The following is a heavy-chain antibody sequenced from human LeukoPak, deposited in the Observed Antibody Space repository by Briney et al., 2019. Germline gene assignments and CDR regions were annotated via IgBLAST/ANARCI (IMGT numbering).Heavy chain of an antibody. CDR2: ISSSSSYI. D-gene: IGHD3-22*01. Sequence: GGPLRLSCGACGFTFSSYSMNWVRQAPGKGLEWVSSISSSSSYIYYADSVKGRFTISRDNAKNSLYLQMNSLRAEDTAVYYCARGRDEYYYDSSRPYYFDYWGQGTLVTVSS. V-gene: IGHV3-21*01. CDR1: GFTFSSYS. J-gene: IGHJ4*02. CDR3: ARGRDEYYYDSSRPYYFDY.